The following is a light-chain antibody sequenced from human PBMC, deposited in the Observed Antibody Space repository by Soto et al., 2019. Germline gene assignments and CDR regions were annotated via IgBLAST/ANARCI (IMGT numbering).Light chain of an antibody. V-gene: IGLV2-14*03. J-gene: IGLJ3*02. CDR3: SSYRSSMTLV. Sequence: QSVLTQPASVSGSPGQSITISCTGSSSDLGAYNYVSWYQQHPGKAPKLMIFDVSIRPSGVSHRFSGSKSGRTASLTISGLQAEDEADYYRSSYRSSMTLVFGGGTKVTVL. CDR1: SSDLGAYNY. CDR2: DVS.